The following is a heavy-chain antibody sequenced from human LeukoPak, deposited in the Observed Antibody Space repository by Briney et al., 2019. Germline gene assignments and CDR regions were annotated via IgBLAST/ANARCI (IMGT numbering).Heavy chain of an antibody. CDR3: ARGPFCSGATCYSQYFDY. D-gene: IGHD2-15*01. J-gene: IGHJ4*02. Sequence: GASVKVSCKASGYTFTGYGISWVRQAPGQGLEWMGWISTYNGATYYAQKLQGRVTMTTDTSTSTAYMELRSLRSDDTAVYYCARGPFCSGATCYSQYFDYWGQEILVTVSS. CDR1: GYTFTGYG. V-gene: IGHV1-18*01. CDR2: ISTYNGAT.